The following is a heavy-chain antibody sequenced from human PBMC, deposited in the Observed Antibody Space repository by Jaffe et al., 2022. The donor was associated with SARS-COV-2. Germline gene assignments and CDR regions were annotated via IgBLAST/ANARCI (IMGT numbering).Heavy chain of an antibody. J-gene: IGHJ5*02. Sequence: EVQLVESGGGLVQPGGSLRLSCAASGFTFNTYSMNWLRQAPGKGLEWVSYISGSSSAIFYADSVKGRFSISRDNAKNSLYLQMNSLRDDDTAVYYCARAEYQLPYHHWGQGTLVTVSS. CDR3: ARAEYQLPYHH. D-gene: IGHD2-2*02. V-gene: IGHV3-48*02. CDR1: GFTFNTYS. CDR2: ISGSSSAI.